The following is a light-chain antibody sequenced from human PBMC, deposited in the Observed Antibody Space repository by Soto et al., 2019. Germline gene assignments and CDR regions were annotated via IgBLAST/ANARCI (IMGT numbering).Light chain of an antibody. CDR2: DAS. J-gene: IGKJ1*01. CDR3: HQYGGSPGT. Sequence: EIVLTQSPGTLSFSPGERATLSCRASQSVSSNYLAWYQQRPGQAPRLLIYDASSRATGVADRFSGSGSGTDFTLTISRLEPEDFAVYYCHQYGGSPGTLGQGTKVEIK. V-gene: IGKV3-20*01. CDR1: QSVSSNY.